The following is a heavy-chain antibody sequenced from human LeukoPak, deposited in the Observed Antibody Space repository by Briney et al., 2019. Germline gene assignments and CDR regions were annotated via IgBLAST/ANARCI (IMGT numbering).Heavy chain of an antibody. CDR3: ARVNRSNGTYYFDF. D-gene: IGHD4/OR15-4a*01. J-gene: IGHJ4*02. V-gene: IGHV4-38-2*01. CDR2: ISQSGNT. CDR1: TYYISSSYY. Sequence: SETLSLTCVVSTYYISSSYYWGGIRPPPGKGLEGIGTISQSGNTNYSPSLKRRVSISIEKSEDQFYMKLSSVTASDTAVYYCARVNRSNGTYYFDFWGQGILVSVSS.